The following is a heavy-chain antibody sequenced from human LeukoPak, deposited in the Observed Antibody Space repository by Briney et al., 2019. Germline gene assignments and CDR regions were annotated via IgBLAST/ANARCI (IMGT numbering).Heavy chain of an antibody. CDR2: IYTSGST. V-gene: IGHV4-4*07. CDR1: GGSISSYY. CDR3: AREARVTAMVTVIDC. D-gene: IGHD5-18*01. J-gene: IGHJ4*02. Sequence: SETLSLTCTVSGGSISSYYWSWIRQPAGKGLEWIGRIYTSGSTNYNPSLKSRVTMSVDTSKNQFSLKLSSVTAADTAVYYCAREARVTAMVTVIDCWGQGTLVTVSS.